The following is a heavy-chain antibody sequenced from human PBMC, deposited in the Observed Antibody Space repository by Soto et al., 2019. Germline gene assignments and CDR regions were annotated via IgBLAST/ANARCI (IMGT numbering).Heavy chain of an antibody. CDR2: ISWDGGST. V-gene: IGHV3-43*01. J-gene: IGHJ4*02. CDR1: GFTFDDYT. Sequence: EVQLVESGGVVVQPGGSLRLSCAASGFTFDDYTMHWVRQAPGKGLEWVSLISWDGGSTYYADSVKGRFTISRDNSKNSLYLQMNSLRTEDTALYYCAKGGPRFLEWRHFDYWGQGTLVTVSS. D-gene: IGHD3-3*01. CDR3: AKGGPRFLEWRHFDY.